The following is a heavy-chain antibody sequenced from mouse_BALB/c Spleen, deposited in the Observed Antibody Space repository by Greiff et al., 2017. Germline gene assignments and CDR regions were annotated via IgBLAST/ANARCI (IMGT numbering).Heavy chain of an antibody. D-gene: IGHD1-1*01. CDR1: GYSITSGYY. J-gene: IGHJ3*01. CDR3: AREGYYYGSRSWFAY. CDR2: ISYDGSN. Sequence: EVKLVESGPGLVKPSQSLSLTCSVTGYSITSGYYWNWIRQFPGNKLEWMGYISYDGSNNYNPSLKNRISITRDTSKNQFFLKLNSVTTEDTATYYCAREGYYYGSRSWFAYWGQGTLVTVSA. V-gene: IGHV3-6*02.